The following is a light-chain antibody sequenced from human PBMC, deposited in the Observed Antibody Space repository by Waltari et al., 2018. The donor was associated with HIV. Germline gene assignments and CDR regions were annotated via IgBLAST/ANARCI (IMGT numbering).Light chain of an antibody. CDR3: TSYTANDTLV. CDR2: AVT. Sequence: QSALTQPASVSGSPGQSITISCPGTSSDFGFYNYVSWYQQFPVKVPKVIIYAVTSRPAGVSNRFSGSKSGSTASLTISGLQAEDEGDYYCTSYTANDTLVFGGGTKVTVL. CDR1: SSDFGFYNY. V-gene: IGLV2-14*01. J-gene: IGLJ2*01.